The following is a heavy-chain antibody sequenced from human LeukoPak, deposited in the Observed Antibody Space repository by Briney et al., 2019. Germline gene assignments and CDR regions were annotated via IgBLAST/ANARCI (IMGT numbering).Heavy chain of an antibody. CDR1: GGSIGSHY. Sequence: ASETLSLTCTVSGGSIGSHYWTWIRQTPGKGLEGMGYVYDIGSTKYNPSLKSRGTISVDTSKNQFSLRLGSVTAADTAVYYCAGGAMIAQNLWNYWAQGTLVTVSS. J-gene: IGHJ4*02. CDR3: AGGAMIAQNLWNY. CDR2: VYDIGST. V-gene: IGHV4-59*11. D-gene: IGHD3-22*01.